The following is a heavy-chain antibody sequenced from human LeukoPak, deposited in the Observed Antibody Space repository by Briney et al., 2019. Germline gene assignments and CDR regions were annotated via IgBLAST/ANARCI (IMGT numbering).Heavy chain of an antibody. D-gene: IGHD3-3*01. CDR1: GYTLTELS. CDR3: ATLVYYDFWSGFGY. CDR2: FDPEDGET. J-gene: IGHJ4*02. Sequence: GESLKISCKVSGYTLTELSMRWVRQAPGKGLEWMGGFDPEDGETIYAQKFQGRVTMTEDTSTDTAYMELSSLRSEDTAVYYCATLVYYDFWSGFGYWGQGTLVTVSS. V-gene: IGHV1-24*01.